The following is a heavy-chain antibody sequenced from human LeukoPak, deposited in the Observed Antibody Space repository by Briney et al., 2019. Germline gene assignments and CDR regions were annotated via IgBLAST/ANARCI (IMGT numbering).Heavy chain of an antibody. J-gene: IGHJ4*02. CDR1: GYTFTGYY. CDR2: INPNSDGT. Sequence: ASVKVSCKASGYTFTGYYMHWVRQAPGQGLEWMGWINPNSDGTNYAQKFQGRVTMTRDTSISTAYMELSRLRSDDTAVYYCAREDADGYNYSDYWGQGTLVTVSS. CDR3: AREDADGYNYSDY. D-gene: IGHD5-24*01. V-gene: IGHV1-2*02.